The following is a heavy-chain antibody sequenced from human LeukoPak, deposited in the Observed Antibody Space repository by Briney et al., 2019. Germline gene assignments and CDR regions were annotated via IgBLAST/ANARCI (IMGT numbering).Heavy chain of an antibody. Sequence: KPSETLSLTCAVSGGSISSSNWWSWVRQPPGKGLEWIGEIYHSGSTNYNPSLKSRVTISVDKSKNQFSLKLSSVTAADTAVYYCAREGNIVATKALVYWGQGTLVTVSS. CDR2: IYHSGST. D-gene: IGHD5-12*01. V-gene: IGHV4-4*02. CDR3: AREGNIVATKALVY. J-gene: IGHJ4*02. CDR1: GGSISSSNW.